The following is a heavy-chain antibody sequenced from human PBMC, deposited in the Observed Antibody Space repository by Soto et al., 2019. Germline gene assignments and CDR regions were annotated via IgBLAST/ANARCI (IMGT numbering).Heavy chain of an antibody. D-gene: IGHD3-10*01. CDR1: GGSLSSYY. J-gene: IGHJ4*02. Sequence: PSETLSLTCVVSGGSLSSYYWIWIRQPPGKGLEWIGYIYYSGSTNYNPSLKSRVTISINTSKNQFSLNLSSVTAADTAVYYCASGGDYGRFDYWGQGTLVTV. V-gene: IGHV4-59*01. CDR2: IYYSGST. CDR3: ASGGDYGRFDY.